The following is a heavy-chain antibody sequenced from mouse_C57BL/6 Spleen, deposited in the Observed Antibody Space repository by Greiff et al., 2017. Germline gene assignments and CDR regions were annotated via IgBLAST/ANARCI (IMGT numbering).Heavy chain of an antibody. Sequence: EVQLQQSGPVLVKPGASVKMSCKASGYTFTDYYMNWVKQSHGKSLEWIGVINPYNGGTSYNQKFKGKATLTVDKSSSTAYMELNSLTSEDSAVYYCARRGGYYGSSDYWGQGTTLTVSS. V-gene: IGHV1-19*01. CDR1: GYTFTDYY. D-gene: IGHD1-1*01. CDR3: ARRGGYYGSSDY. CDR2: INPYNGGT. J-gene: IGHJ2*01.